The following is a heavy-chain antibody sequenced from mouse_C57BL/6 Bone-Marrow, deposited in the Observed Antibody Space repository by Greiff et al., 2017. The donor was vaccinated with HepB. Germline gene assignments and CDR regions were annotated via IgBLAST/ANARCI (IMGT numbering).Heavy chain of an antibody. CDR3: ARRQLRLYAMDY. CDR1: GYTFTDYN. D-gene: IGHD3-2*02. V-gene: IGHV1-18*01. J-gene: IGHJ4*01. Sequence: VHVKQSGPELVKPGASVKIPCKASGYTFTDYNMDWVKQSHGKSLEWIGDINPNNGGTIYNQKFKGKATLTVDKSSSTAYMELRSLTSEDTAVYHCARRQLRLYAMDYWGQGTSVTVSS. CDR2: INPNNGGT.